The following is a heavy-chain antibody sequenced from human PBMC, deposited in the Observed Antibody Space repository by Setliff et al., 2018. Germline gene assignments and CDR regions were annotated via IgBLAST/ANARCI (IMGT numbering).Heavy chain of an antibody. CDR1: GGPFSDYY. V-gene: IGHV4-34*01. CDR3: RFWSYVYKNDY. Sequence: PSETLSLTCTFYGGPFSDYYWGWVRQTPGKGLEWIAEINPSGTTNYIPSLESRLTISVDTSKRQFSLKLNSVTAADTAVYYCRFWSYVYKNDYWAQGTLVTVSS. CDR2: INPSGTT. J-gene: IGHJ4*02. D-gene: IGHD3-16*01.